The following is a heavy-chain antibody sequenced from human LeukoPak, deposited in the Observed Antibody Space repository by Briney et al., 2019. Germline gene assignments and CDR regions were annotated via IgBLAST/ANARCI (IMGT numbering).Heavy chain of an antibody. CDR1: GFTFSSYS. J-gene: IGHJ4*02. CDR3: AREAKYPY. CDR2: ISSSSTI. D-gene: IGHD6-6*01. V-gene: IGHV3-48*04. Sequence: GGSLRLSCAASGFTFSSYSMNWVRQAPGKGLEWVSYISSSSTIYYADSVKGRFTISRDNAKNSLYLQMNSLRAEDTAVYYCAREAKYPYWGQGTLVTVSS.